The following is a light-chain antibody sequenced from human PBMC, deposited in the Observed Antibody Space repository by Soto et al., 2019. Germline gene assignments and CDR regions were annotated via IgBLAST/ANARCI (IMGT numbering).Light chain of an antibody. V-gene: IGKV3-15*01. CDR1: ENIYTN. CDR2: GAS. Sequence: EIVVTQSPSALSLSPGETSALSFRASENIYTNLAWYQQKPGQAPRLLFYGASTRATGLPARFSGTGSGTEFTLTINSLQAEDSAVYYCQQYYNWPRTFGQGTRLEIK. CDR3: QQYYNWPRT. J-gene: IGKJ5*01.